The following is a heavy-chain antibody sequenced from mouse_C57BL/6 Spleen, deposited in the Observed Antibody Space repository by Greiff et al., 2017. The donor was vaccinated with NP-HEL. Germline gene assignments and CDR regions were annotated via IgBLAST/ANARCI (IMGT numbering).Heavy chain of an antibody. Sequence: VQLKESGPELVKPGASVKISCKASGYSFTDYNMNWVKQSNGKSLEWIGVINPNYGTTSYNQKFKGKATLTVDQSSSTAYMQLNSLTSEDSAVYYLARAYYSNYEAMDDWGQGTSVTVSS. CDR1: GYSFTDYN. CDR3: ARAYYSNYEAMDD. CDR2: INPNYGTT. D-gene: IGHD2-5*01. J-gene: IGHJ4*01. V-gene: IGHV1-39*01.